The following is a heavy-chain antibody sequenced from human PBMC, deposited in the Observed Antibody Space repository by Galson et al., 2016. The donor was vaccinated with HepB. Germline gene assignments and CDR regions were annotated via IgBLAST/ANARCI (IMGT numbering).Heavy chain of an antibody. Sequence: SLRLSCAASGFHFSGYGMHWVRQAPGKGLEWVALIWFDGTYKYYADSVRGRLTISRDDSMNTVFLQMDSLRAEDTAVYYCARAGVSNWPDFAIWGQGTTVLVSS. CDR1: GFHFSGYG. V-gene: IGHV3-33*01. D-gene: IGHD6-13*01. J-gene: IGHJ3*02. CDR2: IWFDGTYK. CDR3: ARAGVSNWPDFAI.